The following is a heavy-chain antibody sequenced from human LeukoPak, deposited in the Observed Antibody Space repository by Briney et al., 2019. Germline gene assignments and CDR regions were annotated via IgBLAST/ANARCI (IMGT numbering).Heavy chain of an antibody. V-gene: IGHV3-23*01. CDR2: ISGSGDST. J-gene: IGHJ5*02. D-gene: IGHD3-16*01. CDR3: AKDRWAGITTNWFDP. CDR1: EFTFRSYA. Sequence: GGSLRLSCAASEFTFRSYAMSWVRQAPGKGLESVSAISGSGDSTYYADSVKGRFTISRDNSKNTLYLQMNSLRAEDTAVYYCAKDRWAGITTNWFDPWGQGTLVTVSS.